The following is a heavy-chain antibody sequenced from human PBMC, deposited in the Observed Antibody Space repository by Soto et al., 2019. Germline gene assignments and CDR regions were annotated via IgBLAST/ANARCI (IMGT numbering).Heavy chain of an antibody. V-gene: IGHV1-18*01. J-gene: IGHJ4*02. CDR1: GYIFTSQG. D-gene: IGHD1-7*01. Sequence: ASVKVSCKASGYIFTSQGISWVRQAPGQGLEWMGWVSTYNGNPNYAQKLQGRVTMTKNTSTTTAFLELRSLTSDDTAVYYCARGRTRALDYWGQGTPVTVSS. CDR2: VSTYNGNP. CDR3: ARGRTRALDY.